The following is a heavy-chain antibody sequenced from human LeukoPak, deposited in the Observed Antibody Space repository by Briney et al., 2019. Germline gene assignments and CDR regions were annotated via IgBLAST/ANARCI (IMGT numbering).Heavy chain of an antibody. Sequence: RPGGSLRLSCAASGFTFSSYEMNWVRQAPGKGLEWVSYISSSGSTIYYADSVKGRFTISRDDSKGVAYLQMNSLKTEDTAVYYCTRDQTPYYWGQGTLVTVSS. J-gene: IGHJ4*02. CDR1: GFTFSSYE. CDR3: TRDQTPYY. CDR2: ISSSGSTI. V-gene: IGHV3-48*03.